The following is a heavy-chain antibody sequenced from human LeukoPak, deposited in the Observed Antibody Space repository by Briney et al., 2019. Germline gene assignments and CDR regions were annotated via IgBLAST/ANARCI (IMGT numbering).Heavy chain of an antibody. D-gene: IGHD4-23*01. CDR1: GGSISSYY. Sequence: SETLSLTCTVSGGSISSYYWSWIRQPPGKGLEWIGYIYCSGSTNYNPSLKSRVTISVDTSKNQFSLKLSSVTAADTAVYYCANRGNSGAFDIWGQGTMVTASS. CDR3: ANRGNSGAFDI. V-gene: IGHV4-59*08. J-gene: IGHJ3*02. CDR2: IYCSGST.